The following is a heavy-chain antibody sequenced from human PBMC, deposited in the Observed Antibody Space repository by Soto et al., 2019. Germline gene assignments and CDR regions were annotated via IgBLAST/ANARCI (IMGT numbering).Heavy chain of an antibody. Sequence: SETLSLTCTVSGGSISSYYWSWIRQPPGKGLEWIANIYNSGSTNYNPSLKSRVTISVDTSKNQFSLKLSSVTAADTAFYYCARGKGTGTFYYWGQGTLVTVSS. CDR2: IYNSGST. D-gene: IGHD1-7*01. CDR1: GGSISSYY. J-gene: IGHJ4*02. V-gene: IGHV4-59*01. CDR3: ARGKGTGTFYY.